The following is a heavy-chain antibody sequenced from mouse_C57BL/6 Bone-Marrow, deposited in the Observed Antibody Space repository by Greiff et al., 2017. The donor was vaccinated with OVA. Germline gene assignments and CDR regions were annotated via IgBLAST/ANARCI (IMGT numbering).Heavy chain of an antibody. V-gene: IGHV1-26*01. Sequence: LVEPGASVKISCKASGYTFTDYYMNWVKQSHGKSLEWIGDINPNNGGTSYNQKFKGKATLTVDKSSSTAYMELRSLTSEDSAVYYCATSGDYSNDYWGQGTTLTVSS. CDR3: ATSGDYSNDY. CDR2: INPNNGGT. D-gene: IGHD2-5*01. CDR1: GYTFTDYY. J-gene: IGHJ2*01.